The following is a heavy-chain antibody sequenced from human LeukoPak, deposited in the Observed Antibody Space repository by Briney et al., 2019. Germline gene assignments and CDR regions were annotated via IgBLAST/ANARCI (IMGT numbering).Heavy chain of an antibody. CDR3: ARDRSGSLV. CDR1: GFTFSNYW. D-gene: IGHD1-26*01. Sequence: GGSLRLSCAASGFTFSNYWMHWVRQAPGKGLVWVSRINSDGINTSYADSVKGRFAVSRDNAKNTLNLQMNSLRAEDTAVYYCARDRSGSLVWGQGTLVTVSS. CDR2: INSDGINT. J-gene: IGHJ4*02. V-gene: IGHV3-74*01.